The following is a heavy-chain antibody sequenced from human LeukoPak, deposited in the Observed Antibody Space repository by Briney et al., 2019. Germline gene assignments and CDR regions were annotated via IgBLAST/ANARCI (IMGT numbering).Heavy chain of an antibody. CDR2: FDPEDGET. CDR3: ATAGSSWYAPFDY. Sequence: ASVKVSCTVSGYTLTELSMHWVRQAPGKGLEWMGGFDPEDGETIYAQKFQGRVTMTEDTSTDTAYMELSSLRSEDTAVYYCATAGSSWYAPFDYWGQGTLVTVSS. V-gene: IGHV1-24*01. J-gene: IGHJ4*02. D-gene: IGHD6-13*01. CDR1: GYTLTELS.